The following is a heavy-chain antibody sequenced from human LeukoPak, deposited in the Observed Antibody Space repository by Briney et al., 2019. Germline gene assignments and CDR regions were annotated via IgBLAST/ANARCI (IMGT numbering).Heavy chain of an antibody. CDR2: ISGSGGRP. CDR3: AKKGIDGGDYDLDY. Sequence: GGSLRLSCAASGFTFSSYAMCWVRQAPGKGLEWVSAISGSGGRPDYADSVKGRFTISRDNSKNTLYLQMNSLRAEDTAVYYCAKKGIDGGDYDLDYWGQGTLVTVSS. V-gene: IGHV3-23*01. D-gene: IGHD4-17*01. CDR1: GFTFSSYA. J-gene: IGHJ4*02.